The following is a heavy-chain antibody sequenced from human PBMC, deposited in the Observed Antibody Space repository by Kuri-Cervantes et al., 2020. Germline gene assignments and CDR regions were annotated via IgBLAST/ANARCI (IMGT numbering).Heavy chain of an antibody. CDR2: IYTSGST. J-gene: IGHJ4*03. D-gene: IGHD1-1*01. Sequence: ESLKISCTVSGGSISSYYWSWIRQPAGKGLEWIGRIYTSGSTNYNPSLKSRVTISVDKSKNQFSLKLSSVTAADTAVYYCARGVELERCFDYWGQGTLVTVSS. CDR3: ARGVELERCFDY. CDR1: GGSISSYY. V-gene: IGHV4-4*07.